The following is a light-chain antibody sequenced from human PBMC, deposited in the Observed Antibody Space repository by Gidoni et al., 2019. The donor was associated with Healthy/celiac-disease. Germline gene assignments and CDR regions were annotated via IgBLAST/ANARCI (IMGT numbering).Light chain of an antibody. V-gene: IGKV1-33*01. CDR1: QDISNY. Sequence: DIQMTQSPSFLSASVGARVTITCQASQDISNYLNWYQQKPGKAPKLLIYDASNLETGVPSRFSGSGSGTDFTLTISSLQPEDIGAYYWQQYDKLPLTFGGXTKVEIK. J-gene: IGKJ4*01. CDR2: DAS. CDR3: QQYDKLPLT.